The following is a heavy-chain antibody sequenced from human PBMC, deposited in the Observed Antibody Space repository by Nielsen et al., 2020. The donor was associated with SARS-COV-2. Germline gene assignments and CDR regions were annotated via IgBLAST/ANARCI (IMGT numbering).Heavy chain of an antibody. D-gene: IGHD5-12*01. CDR2: INNDGSRT. CDR3: ALEVDGYSGYDFGP. V-gene: IGHV3-74*01. CDR1: EFTFSNYG. J-gene: IGHJ5*02. Sequence: GGSLRLSCVASEFTFSNYGMNWVRHAPGKGLAWVAHINNDGSRTTYADSVKGRFAISRDNTANTLYLQMNSLRAEDTAVYYCALEVDGYSGYDFGPGGQGTLVTVSS.